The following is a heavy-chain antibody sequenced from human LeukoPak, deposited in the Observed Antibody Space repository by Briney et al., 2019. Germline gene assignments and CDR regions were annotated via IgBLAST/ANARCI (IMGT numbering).Heavy chain of an antibody. CDR3: AGEVVRDVSGVDYTWLDP. CDR2: IWHDGSDE. Sequence: GGSPRLSCAASGFNFNTYGMHWVRQTPGKGLEWVAVIWHDGSDEYCADSVKGRFTISRDNSKSLVYLQMDSLRDEDTAVYYCAGEVVRDVSGVDYTWLDPWGQGTLVFVS. D-gene: IGHD2-8*01. CDR1: GFNFNTYG. V-gene: IGHV3-33*01. J-gene: IGHJ5*02.